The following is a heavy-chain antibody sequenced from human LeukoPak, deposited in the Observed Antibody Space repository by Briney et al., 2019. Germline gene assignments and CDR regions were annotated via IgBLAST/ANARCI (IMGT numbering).Heavy chain of an antibody. CDR1: GYVFIDYE. CDR2: MNPKSGDT. J-gene: IGHJ6*03. V-gene: IGHV1-8*03. Sequence: ASVKVSCKASGYVFIDYEIKWVRQASGQGLEWMVWMNPKSGDTGYEQKFQGRVTLTRDSSISTVYMELSSLRSEDTALYYCTRGRYMDVWGKGTTVTVSS. CDR3: TRGRYMDV.